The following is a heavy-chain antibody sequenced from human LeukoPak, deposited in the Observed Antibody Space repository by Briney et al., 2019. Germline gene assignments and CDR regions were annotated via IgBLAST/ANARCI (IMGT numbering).Heavy chain of an antibody. J-gene: IGHJ4*02. CDR3: AKSGPSGEWLRVGLNY. D-gene: IGHD5-12*01. CDR2: ISWNSGSI. V-gene: IGHV3-9*01. CDR1: GFTFDDYA. Sequence: GRSLRLSCAASGFTFDDYAMHWVRQAPGKGLEWVSGISWNSGSIGYADSVKGRFTISRDNAKNSLYLQMNSLRAEDTALYYCAKSGPSGEWLRVGLNYWGQGTLVTVSS.